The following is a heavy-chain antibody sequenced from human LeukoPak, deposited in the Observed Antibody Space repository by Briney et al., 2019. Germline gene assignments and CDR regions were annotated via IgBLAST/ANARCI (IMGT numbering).Heavy chain of an antibody. CDR3: AKDSGRSISSKDY. CDR2: ISWNSGSI. D-gene: IGHD3-9*01. Sequence: GGSLRLSCAASGFTFDDYVMHWVRQAPGKGLEWVSGISWNSGSIGYADSVKGRFTVSRDNAKNSLYLQMNSLRAEDTALYYCAKDSGRSISSKDYWGQGTLVTVSS. CDR1: GFTFDDYV. J-gene: IGHJ4*02. V-gene: IGHV3-9*01.